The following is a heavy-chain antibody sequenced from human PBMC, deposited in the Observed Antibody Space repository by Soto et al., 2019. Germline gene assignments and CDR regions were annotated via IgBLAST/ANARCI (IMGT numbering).Heavy chain of an antibody. CDR1: GYTFTSYG. CDR3: ARVPGDYDILTGYYYYFDY. J-gene: IGHJ4*02. D-gene: IGHD3-9*01. Sequence: QVQLVQSGAEVKKPGASVKVSCKASGYTFTSYGISWVRQAPGQGLEWMGWISAYNGNTNYAQKPQGRVTMTTNTSTSTAYMEVRSLRSDDKAVYYCARVPGDYDILTGYYYYFDYWGQGTLVTVSS. CDR2: ISAYNGNT. V-gene: IGHV1-18*01.